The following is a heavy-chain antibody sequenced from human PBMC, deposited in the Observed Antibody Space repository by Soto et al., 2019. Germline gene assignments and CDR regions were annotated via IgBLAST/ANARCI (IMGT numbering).Heavy chain of an antibody. CDR2: ISPYHGNT. D-gene: IGHD4-17*01. CDR1: GYTFTSYG. Sequence: ASVKVSRKASGYTFTSYGISWVRQAPGQGLEWMGWISPYHGNTNYAQKLQGRVTMTPDTSTSTAYMELRSLRSDATAVYYCARGKYGEVAFAVWGQGTTVTVSS. J-gene: IGHJ6*02. V-gene: IGHV1-18*01. CDR3: ARGKYGEVAFAV.